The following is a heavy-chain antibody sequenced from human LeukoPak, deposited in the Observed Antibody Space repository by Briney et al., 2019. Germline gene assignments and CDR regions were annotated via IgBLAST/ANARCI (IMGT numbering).Heavy chain of an antibody. Sequence: GGSLRLSCAASGFTVSSNYMSWVRQAPGKGLEWVSVIYSGGSTYYADSVKGRFTISRDNSKNTLYLQMNSLRAEDTAVYYCASEVGATPKDYWGQGTLVTVSS. CDR1: GFTVSSNY. CDR3: ASEVGATPKDY. V-gene: IGHV3-53*01. D-gene: IGHD1-26*01. CDR2: IYSGGST. J-gene: IGHJ4*02.